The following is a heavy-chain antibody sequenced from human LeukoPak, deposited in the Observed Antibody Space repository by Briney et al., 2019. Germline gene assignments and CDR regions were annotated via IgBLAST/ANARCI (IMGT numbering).Heavy chain of an antibody. CDR3: ARGSAVTPNLFDY. Sequence: GGSLRLSCAASGFIFSSYAMHWVRQAPGKRLEWVAVMSYDGGNKYYPDSVKGRFTISRDNSKHTLFLQMNSLRPEDTAVYYCARGSAVTPNLFDYWGQGTLVTVSS. CDR2: MSYDGGNK. D-gene: IGHD4-17*01. J-gene: IGHJ4*02. CDR1: GFIFSSYA. V-gene: IGHV3-30*04.